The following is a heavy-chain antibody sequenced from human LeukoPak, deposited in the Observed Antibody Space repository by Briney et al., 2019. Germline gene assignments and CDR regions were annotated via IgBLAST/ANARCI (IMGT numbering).Heavy chain of an antibody. CDR1: GGTFSSYA. V-gene: IGHV1-69*06. CDR2: IIPIFGTA. CDR3: ARVVLGSGWPYYMDV. D-gene: IGHD6-19*01. Sequence: SVKVSCKASGGTFSSYAISWVRQAPGQGLEWMGGIIPIFGTANYAQKFQGRVTITADKSTSTAYMELSSLRSEDTAVYYCARVVLGSGWPYYMDVWGKGTTVTISS. J-gene: IGHJ6*03.